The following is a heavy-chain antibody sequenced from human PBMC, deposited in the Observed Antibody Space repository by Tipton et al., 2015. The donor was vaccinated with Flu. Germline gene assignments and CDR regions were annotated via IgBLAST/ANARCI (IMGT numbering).Heavy chain of an antibody. CDR1: GFTFSTYT. V-gene: IGHV3-30*01. Sequence: SLRLSCAASGFTFSTYTFHWVRQAPGKGLEWVAVISYDGSRKYYADSVKGRFSISRDNAKDTLYLQMNSLRADDTAPFYCARAQSYSSSSRAFDLWGQGTMVTVSS. J-gene: IGHJ3*01. CDR2: ISYDGSRK. CDR3: ARAQSYSSSSRAFDL. D-gene: IGHD6-6*01.